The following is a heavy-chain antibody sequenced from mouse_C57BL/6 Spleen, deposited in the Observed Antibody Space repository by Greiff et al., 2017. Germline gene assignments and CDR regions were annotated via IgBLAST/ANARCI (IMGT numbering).Heavy chain of an antibody. V-gene: IGHV5-16*01. Sequence: EVKLVESEGGLVQPGSSLKLSCTASGFTFSDYYMAWVRQVPEKGLEWVANINYDGSSTKYVDTLKSRFIFSRDNAKNLLYLQMSSLKSEDTAPYSCAREGITAVGYAMDYWGQGTSVTVSS. J-gene: IGHJ4*01. CDR3: AREGITAVGYAMDY. D-gene: IGHD1-1*01. CDR1: GFTFSDYY. CDR2: INYDGSST.